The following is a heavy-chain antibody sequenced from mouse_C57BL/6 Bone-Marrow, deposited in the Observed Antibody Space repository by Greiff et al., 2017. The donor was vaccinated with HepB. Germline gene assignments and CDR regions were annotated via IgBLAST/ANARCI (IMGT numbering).Heavy chain of an antibody. Sequence: EVQLQQSGPELVKPGASVKIPCKASGYTFTDYNMDWVKQSHGKSLEWIGDINPNNGGTIYNQKFKGKATLTVDKSSSTAYMELRSLTSEDTAVYYCAIGNYGSSFYVMDYWGQGTSVTVSS. CDR3: AIGNYGSSFYVMDY. V-gene: IGHV1-18*01. CDR2: INPNNGGT. CDR1: GYTFTDYN. D-gene: IGHD1-1*01. J-gene: IGHJ4*01.